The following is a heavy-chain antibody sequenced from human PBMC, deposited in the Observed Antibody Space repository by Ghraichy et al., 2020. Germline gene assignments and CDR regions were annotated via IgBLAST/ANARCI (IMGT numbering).Heavy chain of an antibody. Sequence: GESLNISCATFGFTFSTYSLNWVRQAPGKGLEWVAYFGSGGNIYYADSVRGRFTISRDNAKNSLTLQMDSLRDEDTAVYYCARDRSGAWRPDAFDIWGQGTMVIVSS. J-gene: IGHJ3*02. CDR2: FGSGGNI. D-gene: IGHD2-21*02. CDR3: ARDRSGAWRPDAFDI. V-gene: IGHV3-48*02. CDR1: GFTFSTYS.